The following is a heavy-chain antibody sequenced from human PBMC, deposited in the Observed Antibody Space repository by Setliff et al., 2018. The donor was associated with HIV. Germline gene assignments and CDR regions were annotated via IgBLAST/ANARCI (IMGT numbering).Heavy chain of an antibody. CDR2: ISGSGGNT. Sequence: GGSLRLSCAASGFTFSSYAMSWVRQAPERGLEWVSAISGSGGNTYYADSVKGRFTISRDNAKNTRYLQLNSLRVEDTAVYFCASWRVPRDAFDIWGLGTRVTVSS. CDR1: GFTFSSYA. CDR3: ASWRVPRDAFDI. J-gene: IGHJ3*02. V-gene: IGHV3-23*01. D-gene: IGHD3-3*01.